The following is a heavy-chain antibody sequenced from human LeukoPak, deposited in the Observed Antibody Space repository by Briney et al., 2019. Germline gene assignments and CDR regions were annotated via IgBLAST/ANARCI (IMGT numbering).Heavy chain of an antibody. V-gene: IGHV3-33*01. CDR3: ARELGNFRGFYN. Sequence: PGGSLRLSCAASGFTFSSYGMHWVRQAPGKGLEWVAAIWYDGSNKYYADSVKGRFTISRDNSKNTLYLQMNSLRAEDTAVYYCARELGNFRGFYNWGQGTLVTVSS. D-gene: IGHD1-7*01. CDR2: IWYDGSNK. CDR1: GFTFSSYG. J-gene: IGHJ4*02.